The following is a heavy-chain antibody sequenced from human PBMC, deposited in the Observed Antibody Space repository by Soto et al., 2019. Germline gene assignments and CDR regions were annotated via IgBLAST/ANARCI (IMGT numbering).Heavy chain of an antibody. Sequence: SDTCTVADGSSSGGGYYRSWIRQHPGKGLEWIGYIYYSGSTYYNPSLKGRVTISVDTSKNQFSLKLSSVTAADTAVYYCAGYDSGSYYYGMDVWGQGTTVTVSS. D-gene: IGHD3-10*01. J-gene: IGHJ6*02. CDR2: IYYSGST. V-gene: IGHV4-31*03. CDR1: DGSSSGGGYY. CDR3: AGYDSGSYYYGMDV.